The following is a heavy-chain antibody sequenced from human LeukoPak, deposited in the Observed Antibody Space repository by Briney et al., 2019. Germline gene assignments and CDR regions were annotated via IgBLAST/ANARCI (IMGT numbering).Heavy chain of an antibody. CDR3: ARAGGPYGMDV. J-gene: IGHJ6*02. V-gene: IGHV4-34*01. Sequence: SETLSLTCAVYGGSFSGYYWSWIRQPPGKGLEWIGEINHSGSTNYNPSLKSRVTISVDTSKNQFSLKLSSVTAADTAVYYCARAGGPYGMDVWGQGTTVTVPS. CDR2: INHSGST. D-gene: IGHD3-16*01. CDR1: GGSFSGYY.